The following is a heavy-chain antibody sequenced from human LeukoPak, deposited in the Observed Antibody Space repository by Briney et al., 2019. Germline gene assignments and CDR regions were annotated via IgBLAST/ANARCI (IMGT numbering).Heavy chain of an antibody. CDR2: ITHRGST. V-gene: IGHV4-34*01. D-gene: IGHD3-22*01. CDR3: ARDGGVTRIVGGGRNVFDT. Sequence: PSETLSLTCAVYHGSFSGYYWSWIRQPPGKGLEWIGEITHRGSTNYNPSLKSRVTISVDTSKNQFSLKLSSVTAADTAVYYWARDGGVTRIVGGGRNVFDTGGQGTMVTVS. J-gene: IGHJ3*02. CDR1: HGSFSGYY.